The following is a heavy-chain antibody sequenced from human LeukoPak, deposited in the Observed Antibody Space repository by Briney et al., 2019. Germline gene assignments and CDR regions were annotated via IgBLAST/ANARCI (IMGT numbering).Heavy chain of an antibody. J-gene: IGHJ5*02. CDR1: GFTFSTYA. CDR3: ARCTTASSGWCNWLDP. D-gene: IGHD3-22*01. V-gene: IGHV3-23*01. CDR2: VKSDGAGT. Sequence: GGSLRLSCAASGFTFSTYAMSRVRQAPGKGLAWVASVKSDGAGTHYADSVKGRFTISRDNSKNILYLQMNSLRAEDTAIYYCARCTTASSGWCNWLDPWGQGTLVTVSS.